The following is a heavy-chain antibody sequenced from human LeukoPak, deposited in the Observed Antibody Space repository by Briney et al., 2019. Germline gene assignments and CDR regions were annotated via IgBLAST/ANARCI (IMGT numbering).Heavy chain of an antibody. J-gene: IGHJ4*02. CDR2: ITTSSSDI. D-gene: IGHD2-21*02. CDR3: ARDKDCTFDN. Sequence: QSGGSLRLSCAASGFTFSMYSMNWVRQAPEKGLEGVAYITTSSSDINYADSVKGQFTISRINANNSLYLQMHSLRDEDTAVYYCARDKDCTFDNWGQGTLVTVSS. CDR1: GFTFSMYS. V-gene: IGHV3-48*02.